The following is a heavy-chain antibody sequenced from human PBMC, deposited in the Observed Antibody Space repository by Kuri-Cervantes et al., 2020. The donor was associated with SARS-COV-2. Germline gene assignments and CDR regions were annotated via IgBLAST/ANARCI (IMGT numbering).Heavy chain of an antibody. Sequence: SVKVSCKASGYTFTGYYMHWVRQAPGQGLEWMGRIIPILGIANYAQKFQGRVTITADKSTSTAYMELSTLRSEDTAVYYCASGKARFWGQRTLVTVSS. J-gene: IGHJ4*02. V-gene: IGHV1-69*02. D-gene: IGHD1-1*01. CDR3: ASGKARF. CDR1: GYTFTGYY. CDR2: IIPILGIA.